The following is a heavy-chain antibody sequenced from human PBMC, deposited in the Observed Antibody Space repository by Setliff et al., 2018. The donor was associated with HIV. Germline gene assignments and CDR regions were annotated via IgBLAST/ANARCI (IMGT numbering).Heavy chain of an antibody. CDR2: INPKSDGT. CDR1: GYSFTDYY. D-gene: IGHD3-22*01. CDR3: ARGMDYYDTSGYYQYYFDY. J-gene: IGHJ4*02. V-gene: IGHV1-2*04. Sequence: ASVKVSCKASGYSFTDYYIHWVRQAPGQGLEWMGWINPKSDGTNYAQKFQGWITMARDTSISTAYMELSRLRSDDTAVYYCARGMDYYDTSGYYQYYFDYWGQGTLVTVSS.